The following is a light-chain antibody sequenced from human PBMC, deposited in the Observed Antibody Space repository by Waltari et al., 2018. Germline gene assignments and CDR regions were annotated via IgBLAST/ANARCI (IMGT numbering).Light chain of an antibody. J-gene: IGLJ1*01. CDR3: SSYTSSSTLYV. V-gene: IGLV2-14*01. CDR1: SSDVGGYNY. CDR2: DVS. Sequence: QSALTQPASVSGSPGQSITISCTGTSSDVGGYNYFSRYQQHPGKAPKLMIYDVSNRPSGVSNRFSGSKSGNTASLTISGLQAEDEADYYCSSYTSSSTLYVFGTGTKVTVL.